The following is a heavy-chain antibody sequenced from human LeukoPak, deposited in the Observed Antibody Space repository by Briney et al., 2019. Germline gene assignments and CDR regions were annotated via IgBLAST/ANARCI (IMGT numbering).Heavy chain of an antibody. CDR3: ARKSFGSGSRHDP. CDR2: MNPNSGNT. V-gene: IGHV1-8*01. Sequence: ASVKVSCKASGYTFTSYDINWVRQAAGQGLEWMGWMNPNSGNTGYAQKFQGRVTMTRDTSISTAYMELSSLRSDDTAVYFCARKSFGSGSRHDPWGQGTLVTVSS. CDR1: GYTFTSYD. J-gene: IGHJ5*02. D-gene: IGHD3-10*01.